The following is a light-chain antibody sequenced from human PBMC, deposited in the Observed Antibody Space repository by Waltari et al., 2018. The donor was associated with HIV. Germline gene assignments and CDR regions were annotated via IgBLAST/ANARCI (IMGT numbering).Light chain of an antibody. CDR1: TATVTSYPH. J-gene: IGLJ3*02. Sequence: QTVVTQEPSLTVSPGGTVTLTCGSTTATVTSYPHPHWFQQKPGQAPRTLIYDATDKHSWTPARFSPSFLGGKAALTLTAAQPEDEADYYCLLSYGSVRLFGGGTRLTV. V-gene: IGLV7-46*01. CDR3: LLSYGSVRL. CDR2: DAT.